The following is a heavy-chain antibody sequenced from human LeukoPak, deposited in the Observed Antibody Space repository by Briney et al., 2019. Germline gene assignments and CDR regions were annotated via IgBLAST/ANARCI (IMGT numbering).Heavy chain of an antibody. CDR2: ISASGGST. Sequence: GGSLRLSCAASGFTVSSNYTNWVRQAPGKGLEWVSAISASGGSTYYADSVKGRFTISRDTSKNTLYLQMNSLRAEDTAVYYCAKRYSSTWRVFDYWGQGTLVTVSS. CDR1: GFTVSSNY. V-gene: IGHV3-23*01. CDR3: AKRYSSTWRVFDY. J-gene: IGHJ4*02. D-gene: IGHD6-13*01.